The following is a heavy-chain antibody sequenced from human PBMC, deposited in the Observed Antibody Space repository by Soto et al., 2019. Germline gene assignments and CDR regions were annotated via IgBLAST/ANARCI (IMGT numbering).Heavy chain of an antibody. J-gene: IGHJ6*03. CDR3: ATVAAAGTSYYYYYMDV. Sequence: ASVKVSCKASGYTFTSYDINWVRQATGQGLEWMGWMNPNSGNTGYAQKFQGRVTMTRNTSISTAYVELSSLRSEDTAVYYCATVAAAGTSYYYYYMDVWGKGTTVTVSS. CDR2: MNPNSGNT. CDR1: GYTFTSYD. V-gene: IGHV1-8*01. D-gene: IGHD6-13*01.